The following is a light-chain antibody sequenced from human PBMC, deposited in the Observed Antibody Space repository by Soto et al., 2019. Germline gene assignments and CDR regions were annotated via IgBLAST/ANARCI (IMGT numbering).Light chain of an antibody. CDR1: QSIRYY. V-gene: IGKV1-5*01. CDR2: GAS. CDR3: RHLHSYSQP. J-gene: IGKJ1*01. Sequence: DIQLTQSRPTLSASVGDRVTITCRASQSIRYYLAWYQQMPGKAPKLLIYGASSLQSGVPSRFSGSGSGTEFTLTIISLQPYVFASYFCRHLHSYSQPFGQGTKVDIK.